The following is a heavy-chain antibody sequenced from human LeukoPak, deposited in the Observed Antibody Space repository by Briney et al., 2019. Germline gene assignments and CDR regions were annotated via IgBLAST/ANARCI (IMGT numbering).Heavy chain of an antibody. CDR1: GFTFSTYV. Sequence: PGGSLRLSCAPSGFTFSTYVMFGVRQAPGKGLEWVAVISYDGTKKHNVDSVKGRFTISRDSSKNTLYLQMNTLSAEDTAVYYCAKAHSSGWYAIDYWGQGTLVTVSS. CDR2: ISYDGTKK. J-gene: IGHJ4*02. D-gene: IGHD6-19*01. V-gene: IGHV3-30*18. CDR3: AKAHSSGWYAIDY.